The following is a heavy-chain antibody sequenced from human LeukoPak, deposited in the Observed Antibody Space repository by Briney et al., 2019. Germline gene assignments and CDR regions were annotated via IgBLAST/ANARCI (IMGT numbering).Heavy chain of an antibody. V-gene: IGHV5-51*01. CDR3: ARLGTMLRGVIDY. D-gene: IGHD3-10*01. CDR1: GYSYSIYW. J-gene: IGHJ4*02. Sequence: GESLKTSCKGSGYSYSIYWIVWVRQMPGKGLEWMGIIYPGDSDTRYSPSFQGQVTISVDKTIRTAYLQWSSLKASDTAMYYCARLGTMLRGVIDYWGQGTLVTVSS. CDR2: IYPGDSDT.